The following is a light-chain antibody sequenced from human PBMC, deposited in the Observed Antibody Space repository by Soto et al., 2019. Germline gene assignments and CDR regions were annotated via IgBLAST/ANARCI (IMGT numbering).Light chain of an antibody. V-gene: IGLV4-69*02. Sequence: QPVLTQSPSASASLGASVKLTCTLSSGHSTYDIAWHQQQPDKGPRYLMNINGGGSHSKGDGIPDRFSGSSSGAERYLTISSLQPEDEADYTCQTWGTGYVVFGGGTKLTLL. CDR2: INGGGSH. CDR3: QTWGTGYVV. J-gene: IGLJ2*01. CDR1: SGHSTYD.